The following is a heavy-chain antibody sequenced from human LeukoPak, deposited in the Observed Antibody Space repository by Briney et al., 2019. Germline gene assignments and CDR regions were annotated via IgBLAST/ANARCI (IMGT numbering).Heavy chain of an antibody. CDR3: ARDRTNYYGSGNYYKGGSYYYYYMDV. D-gene: IGHD3-10*01. V-gene: IGHV4-38-2*02. Sequence: SETLSLTCTVSGYSISSGYYWGWIRQPPGKGLEWIGSFYHSGSTYYNPSLKSRVTISVDTSKNQFSLKLSSVTAADTAVYYCARDRTNYYGSGNYYKGGSYYYYYMDVWGKGTTVTVSS. CDR1: GYSISSGYY. CDR2: FYHSGST. J-gene: IGHJ6*03.